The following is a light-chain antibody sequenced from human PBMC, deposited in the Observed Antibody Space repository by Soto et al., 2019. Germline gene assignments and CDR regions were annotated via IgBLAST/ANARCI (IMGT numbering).Light chain of an antibody. Sequence: GDRVTITCRASQTISSWLAWYQQKPGKAPTLLIYDASTLERGVPSRFSGTGPGTEFTLSIDSLQPDDFATYYCQQYHTSSITFGQGTRLEIK. CDR1: QTISSW. J-gene: IGKJ5*01. V-gene: IGKV1-5*01. CDR3: QQYHTSSIT. CDR2: DAS.